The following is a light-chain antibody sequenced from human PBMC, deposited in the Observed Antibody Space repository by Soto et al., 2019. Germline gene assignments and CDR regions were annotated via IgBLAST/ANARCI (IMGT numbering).Light chain of an antibody. CDR2: GAS. CDR3: QQYNTWPPIT. V-gene: IGKV3-15*01. Sequence: EIVMTQSPATLSLSPGERATLSCRASQSVSSNLAWYQQKPGQAPRLLIYGASTRATGIPARFSGSGSGTEFTLTISSLQSEDFAVYCCQQYNTWPPITFGQGTRLEIK. J-gene: IGKJ5*01. CDR1: QSVSSN.